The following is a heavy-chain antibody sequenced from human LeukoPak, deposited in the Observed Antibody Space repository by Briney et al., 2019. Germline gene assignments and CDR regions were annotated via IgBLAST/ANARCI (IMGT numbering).Heavy chain of an antibody. D-gene: IGHD1-26*01. J-gene: IGHJ2*01. CDR3: AKSPLGSTEPWYFDL. CDR1: GFTFSSYA. V-gene: IGHV3-30*02. CDR2: IGYDGSTK. Sequence: PGGSLRLSCAASGFTFSSYAMHWVRQAPGKGLEWVAFIGYDGSTKYYADSVKGRFTISRDNSKNTLYLQMNILRAEDTAVYYCAKSPLGSTEPWYFDLWGRGTLVTVSS.